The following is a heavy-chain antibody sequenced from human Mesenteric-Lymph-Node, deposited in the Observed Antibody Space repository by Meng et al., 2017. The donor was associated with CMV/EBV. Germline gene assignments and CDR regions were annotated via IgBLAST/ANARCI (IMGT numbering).Heavy chain of an antibody. CDR1: GFTGSFSH. D-gene: IGHD6-13*01. CDR3: AKSAHSSPYYFDY. J-gene: IGHJ4*02. V-gene: IGHV3-23*01. Sequence: GESLKISCVASGFTGSFSHMNWVRQAPGKGLEWVSAISGSGGSTYYADSVKGRFTISRDNSKNTLYLQMNSLRAEDTAVYYCAKSAHSSPYYFDYWGQGTLVTVSS. CDR2: ISGSGGST.